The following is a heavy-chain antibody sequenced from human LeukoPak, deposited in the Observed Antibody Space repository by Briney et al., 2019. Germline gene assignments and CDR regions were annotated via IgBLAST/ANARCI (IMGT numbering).Heavy chain of an antibody. J-gene: IGHJ1*01. CDR2: IKCDGST. D-gene: IGHD3-22*01. Sequence: GGSLRLSCAASGFTFSSYWMHWVRQAPGKGLVWVSRIKCDGSTNYADSVKGRLTISRKNHKNKVSLQMNSLRAEDTGVYYCARAPSEIGGYYPEYFRHWGQGTLVTVSS. CDR3: ARAPSEIGGYYPEYFRH. CDR1: GFTFSSYW. V-gene: IGHV3-74*01.